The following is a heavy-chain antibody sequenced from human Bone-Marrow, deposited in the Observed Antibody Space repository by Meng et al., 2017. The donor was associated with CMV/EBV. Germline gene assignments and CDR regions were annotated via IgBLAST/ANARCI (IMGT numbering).Heavy chain of an antibody. CDR2: ISAYNGNT. V-gene: IGHV1-18*01. Sequence: ASVKVSCKASGYTFTNYGISWVRQAPGQGLEWMGWISAYNGNTNYAQKLQGRVTMTTDTSTSTAYMELRSLRSDDTAVYYCAREPSGIAVAGPADWGQGNLVNVSS. D-gene: IGHD6-19*01. CDR1: GYTFTNYG. CDR3: AREPSGIAVAGPAD. J-gene: IGHJ4*02.